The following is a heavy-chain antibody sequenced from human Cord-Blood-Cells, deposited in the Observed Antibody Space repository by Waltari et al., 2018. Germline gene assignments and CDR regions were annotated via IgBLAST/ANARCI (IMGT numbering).Heavy chain of an antibody. V-gene: IGHV3-30*04. J-gene: IGHJ4*02. Sequence: QVQLVESGGGVVQPGRSLRLSCAASGFTFSSYAMHWVRQAPGKGLEWWAVISYDGSNKYYADSVKGRFTISRDNSKNTLYLQMNSLRAEDTAVYYCARDRATGVVDYWGQGTLVTVSS. CDR3: ARDRATGVVDY. D-gene: IGHD7-27*01. CDR1: GFTFSSYA. CDR2: ISYDGSNK.